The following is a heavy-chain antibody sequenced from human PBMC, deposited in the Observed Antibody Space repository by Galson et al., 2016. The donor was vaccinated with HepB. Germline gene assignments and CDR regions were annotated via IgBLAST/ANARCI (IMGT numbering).Heavy chain of an antibody. CDR3: VKGRRRYFDWLLDDY. CDR1: GFRFDDYA. V-gene: IGHV3-9*01. Sequence: SLRLSCAASGFRFDDYAMSWVRQAPGKGLEWVSGISWNSGKIGYAASVKGRFTISRDNAKNSLSLQMNSLRGQDTALYHCVKGRRRYFDWLLDDYWGQGALVTVSS. J-gene: IGHJ4*02. CDR2: ISWNSGKI. D-gene: IGHD3-9*01.